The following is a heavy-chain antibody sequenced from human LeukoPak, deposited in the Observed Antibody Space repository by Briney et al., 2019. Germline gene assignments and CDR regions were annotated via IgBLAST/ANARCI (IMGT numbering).Heavy chain of an antibody. V-gene: IGHV4-34*01. D-gene: IGHD3-9*01. CDR1: GGSFSGYY. Sequence: PSETLSLTCAVYGGSFSGYYWSWIRQPPGKGLEWIGEINHSGSTNYNPSLKSRVTISVDTSKNQFSLKLSSVTAADTAVYYCTRGESYDISISSQNEKRYYFGYWGQGTLVTVSS. CDR2: INHSGST. J-gene: IGHJ4*02. CDR3: TRGESYDISISSQNEKRYYFGY.